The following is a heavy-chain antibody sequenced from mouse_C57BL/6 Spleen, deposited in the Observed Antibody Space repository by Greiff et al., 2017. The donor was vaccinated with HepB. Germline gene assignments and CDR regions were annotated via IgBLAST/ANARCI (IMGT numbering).Heavy chain of an antibody. CDR3: ARVIYDGYPYYFDY. V-gene: IGHV1-69*01. J-gene: IGHJ2*01. D-gene: IGHD2-3*01. Sequence: VQLQQPGAELVMPGASVKLSCKASGYTFTSYWMHWVKQRPGQGLEWIGEIDPSDSYTNYNQNFKGKSTLTVDKSSSTAYMQLSSLTSEDSAVYYCARVIYDGYPYYFDYWGQGTTLTVSS. CDR1: GYTFTSYW. CDR2: IDPSDSYT.